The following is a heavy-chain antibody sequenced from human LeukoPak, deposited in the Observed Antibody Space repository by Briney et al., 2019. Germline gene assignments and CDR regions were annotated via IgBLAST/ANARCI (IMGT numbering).Heavy chain of an antibody. Sequence: GGSLRLSCAASGFTFSDYYMSWIRQAPGKGLEWVSYISSSSSTIYYADSVKGRFTISRDNAKNSLYLQMNSLRAEDTAVYYCARKYYYDSSGYYHDYWGQGTLVTVSS. D-gene: IGHD3-22*01. CDR1: GFTFSDYY. V-gene: IGHV3-11*04. J-gene: IGHJ4*02. CDR2: ISSSSSTI. CDR3: ARKYYYDSSGYYHDY.